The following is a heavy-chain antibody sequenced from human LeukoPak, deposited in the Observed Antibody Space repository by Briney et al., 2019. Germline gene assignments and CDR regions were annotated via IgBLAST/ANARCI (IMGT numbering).Heavy chain of an antibody. Sequence: GESLKISCKGSGYSFTGYWIGWVRQMPGKGLEWMGIIYPGDSDTRYSPSFQGQVTISADKSISTAYLQWSSLKASDTAMYYCARTPYSNYYYYYMDVWGKGTTVTVSS. D-gene: IGHD4-11*01. CDR3: ARTPYSNYYYYYMDV. CDR1: GYSFTGYW. J-gene: IGHJ6*03. CDR2: IYPGDSDT. V-gene: IGHV5-51*01.